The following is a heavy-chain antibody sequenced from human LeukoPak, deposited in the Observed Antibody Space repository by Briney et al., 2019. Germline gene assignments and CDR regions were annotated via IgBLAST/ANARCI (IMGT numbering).Heavy chain of an antibody. CDR2: ISYDGSNK. J-gene: IGHJ4*02. Sequence: GSLRLSCAASGFTFSTYAMHWVRQAPGKGLEWVAVISYDGSNKYYADSVKGRFTISRDNSKNTLYLQMNSLRAEDTAVYYCAREDPPYYFDYWGQGTLVTVSS. V-gene: IGHV3-30-3*01. CDR1: GFTFSTYA. CDR3: AREDPPYYFDY.